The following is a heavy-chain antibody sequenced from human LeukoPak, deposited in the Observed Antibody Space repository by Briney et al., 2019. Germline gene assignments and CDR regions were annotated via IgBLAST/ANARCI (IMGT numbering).Heavy chain of an antibody. CDR3: AHTYGDSDY. J-gene: IGHJ4*02. D-gene: IGHD4-17*01. Sequence: GGSLRLSCAASGFTFSSYSMNWVRQAPGRGLEWVSYIGSSSSNVYYADSVRGRFAISRDNARNSLYLQMNSLRAEDTAVYYCAHTYGDSDYWGQGTLVTVSS. CDR2: IGSSSSNV. CDR1: GFTFSSYS. V-gene: IGHV3-48*01.